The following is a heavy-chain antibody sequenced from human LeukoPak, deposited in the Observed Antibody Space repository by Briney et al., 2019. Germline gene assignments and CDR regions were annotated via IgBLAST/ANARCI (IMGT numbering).Heavy chain of an antibody. CDR1: GFIFSSYG. Sequence: PGGSLRLSCEASGFIFSSYGFHWVRQAPGKGLEWVTLISYDGRNQYYGQSVKGRFTISRDNSKNTLYLQMNSLRAEDTAVYYCAKDFEPIAVAGTHSDYWGQGTLVTVSS. CDR2: ISYDGRNQ. CDR3: AKDFEPIAVAGTHSDY. D-gene: IGHD6-19*01. J-gene: IGHJ4*02. V-gene: IGHV3-30*18.